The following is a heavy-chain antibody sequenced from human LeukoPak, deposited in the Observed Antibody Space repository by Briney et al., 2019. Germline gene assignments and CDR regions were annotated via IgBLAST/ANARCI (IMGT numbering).Heavy chain of an antibody. D-gene: IGHD3-3*01. CDR2: IIPIFGTA. CDR3: ARAGITIFGVVSDAFDI. V-gene: IGHV1-69*05. Sequence: SVKVSCKASGGTFSSYAISWVRQAPGQGLEWMGGIIPIFGTANYAQKFQGRVTITTDESTSTAYMELSSLRSEDTAVYYCARAGITIFGVVSDAFDIWGQGTMVTVSS. CDR1: GGTFSSYA. J-gene: IGHJ3*02.